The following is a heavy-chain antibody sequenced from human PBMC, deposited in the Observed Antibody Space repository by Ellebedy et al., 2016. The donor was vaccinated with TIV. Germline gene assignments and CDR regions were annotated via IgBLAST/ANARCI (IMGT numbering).Heavy chain of an antibody. CDR1: GVSISSRAYY. CDR3: ARRNCGGDCYGMDV. Sequence: SETLSLTCTVSGVSISSRAYYWGWIRRPPGKGLEWIGNIYYSGLTYFNPSLQSRVTISVDRSKNQFSLKLTSVTAADTAVYYCARRNCGGDCYGMDVWGQGTTVTVSS. J-gene: IGHJ6*02. D-gene: IGHD2-21*01. CDR2: IYYSGLT. V-gene: IGHV4-39*07.